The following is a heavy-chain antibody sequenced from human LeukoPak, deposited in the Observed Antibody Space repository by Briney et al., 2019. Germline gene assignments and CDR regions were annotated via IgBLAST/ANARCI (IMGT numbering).Heavy chain of an antibody. J-gene: IGHJ4*02. Sequence: SGPTLVNPTQTLTLTCTFSGFSLSTSGMRVSWIRQPPGKALEWLARIDWDDDKFYSTPLKTRLTISKDTSKNQVVLTMTNMDPVDTATYYCARSPTKYCSGGSCYGAFDYGGKGTRAPVPS. V-gene: IGHV2-70*04. CDR3: ARSPTKYCSGGSCYGAFDY. CDR1: GFSLSTSGMR. D-gene: IGHD2-15*01. CDR2: IDWDDDK.